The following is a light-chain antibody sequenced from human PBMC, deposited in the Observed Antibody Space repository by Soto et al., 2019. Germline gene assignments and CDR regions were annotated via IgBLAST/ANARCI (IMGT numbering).Light chain of an antibody. CDR2: DAS. CDR1: QSISTW. V-gene: IGKV1-5*01. CDR3: QQYNSYSGT. J-gene: IGKJ1*01. Sequence: DIQMTQSPSTLSASVGDRVTITCRASQSISTWLAWYQQKPGKAPKVLIYDASSLESGVPSRFSGSGSGTEFTLNFSSLQPDDFATYYCQQYNSYSGTFGQGTKLEIK.